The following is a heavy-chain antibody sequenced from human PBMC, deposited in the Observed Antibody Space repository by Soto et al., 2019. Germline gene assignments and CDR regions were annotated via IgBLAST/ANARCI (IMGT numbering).Heavy chain of an antibody. CDR3: AHRPLSPVDSSSWLDPRWFDP. CDR1: GFSLSTSGLG. J-gene: IGHJ5*02. Sequence: QITLKESGPTLVKPTQTLTLTCTFSGFSLSTSGLGVGWIRQPPGKALEWLALSYWDDDKRYSPSLNSRLTITTDTSKDLVVLTMTNMDPVDTAPHYCAHRPLSPVDSSSWLDPRWFDPWGQGTLVTVSS. CDR2: SYWDDDK. D-gene: IGHD6-13*01. V-gene: IGHV2-5*02.